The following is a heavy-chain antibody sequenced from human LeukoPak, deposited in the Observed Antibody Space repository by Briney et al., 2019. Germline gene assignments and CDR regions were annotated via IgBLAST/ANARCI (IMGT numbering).Heavy chain of an antibody. CDR2: IKHDGSEE. V-gene: IGHV3-7*01. J-gene: IGHJ4*02. D-gene: IGHD3-16*02. CDR1: GLSISGQW. Sequence: GESLRLSCVASGLSISGQWMNWVRQAPGQGLEWVANIKHDGSEEHYVDSVKGRFTISRDDGRNSVSLQMNSVRAGDTAVYYCGYTNNFYHWGQGTLVVVSS. CDR3: GYTNNFYH.